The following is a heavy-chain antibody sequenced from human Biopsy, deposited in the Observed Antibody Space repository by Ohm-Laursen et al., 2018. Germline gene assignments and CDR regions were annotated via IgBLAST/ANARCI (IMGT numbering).Heavy chain of an antibody. CDR1: GFSVSSYD. V-gene: IGHV3-21*01. Sequence: SLRLSCAASGFSVSSYDMNWVRKAPGKGLEWISYISETSSHIYDADSVRGRLTVARDIAKNSLYLQLNSLRVEDTAVYYCARDSSRRAREGGMDVWGQGTTVTVSS. CDR2: ISETSSHI. D-gene: IGHD6-6*01. CDR3: ARDSSRRAREGGMDV. J-gene: IGHJ6*02.